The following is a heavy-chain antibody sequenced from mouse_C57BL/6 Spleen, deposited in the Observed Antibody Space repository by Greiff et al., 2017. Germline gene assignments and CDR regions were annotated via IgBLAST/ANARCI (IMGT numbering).Heavy chain of an antibody. J-gene: IGHJ3*01. CDR2: IYPRSGNT. V-gene: IGHV1-81*01. CDR1: GYTFTSYG. CDR3: ASYEYDGTSFAY. Sequence: VQRVESGAELARPGASVKLSCKASGYTFTSYGISWVKQSTGQGLEWIGEIYPRSGNTYYNEKFKGKATLTADKSSSTAYMELRSLTSEDSAVYVCASYEYDGTSFAYWGQGTLVTVSA. D-gene: IGHD2-4*01.